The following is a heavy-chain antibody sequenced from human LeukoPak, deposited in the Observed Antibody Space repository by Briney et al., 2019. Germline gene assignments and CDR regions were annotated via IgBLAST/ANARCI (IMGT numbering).Heavy chain of an antibody. V-gene: IGHV4-59*12. CDR3: ARMYYDFWSGYPNAFDI. CDR2: VYYSGST. CDR1: GGSISSYY. J-gene: IGHJ3*02. Sequence: SETLSLTCTVSGGSISSYYWSWIRQPPGKGLEWIGYVYYSGSTNYNPSLKSRVTMSVDTSRNQFSLKLSSVTAADTAVYYCARMYYDFWSGYPNAFDIWGQGTMVTVSS. D-gene: IGHD3-3*01.